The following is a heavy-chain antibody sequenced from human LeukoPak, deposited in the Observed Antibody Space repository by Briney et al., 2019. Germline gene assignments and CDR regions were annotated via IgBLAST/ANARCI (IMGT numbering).Heavy chain of an antibody. D-gene: IGHD2-2*01. CDR2: IYHSGST. CDR3: ARDSYQRAFDI. CDR1: GGSISSGGYS. Sequence: KPSETLSLTCAVSGGSISSGGYSWSWIRQPPGKGLEWIGYIYHSGSTYYNPSLKSRVTISVDRSKNQFSLKLSSVTAADTAVYYCARDSYQRAFDIWGQGTMVTVSS. V-gene: IGHV4-30-2*01. J-gene: IGHJ3*02.